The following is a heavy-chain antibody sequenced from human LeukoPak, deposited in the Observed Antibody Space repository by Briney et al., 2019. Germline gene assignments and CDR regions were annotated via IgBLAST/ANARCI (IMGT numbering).Heavy chain of an antibody. CDR2: ISYDGSNK. V-gene: IGHV3-30*03. D-gene: IGHD6-19*01. J-gene: IGHJ4*02. CDR3: ASLAVAGSAFDY. Sequence: GGSLRLSCAASGFTFSSYGMHWVCQAPGKGLEWVAVISYDGSNKYYADSVKGRFTISRDNSKNTLYLQMNSLRAEDTAVYYCASLAVAGSAFDYWGQGTLVTVSS. CDR1: GFTFSSYG.